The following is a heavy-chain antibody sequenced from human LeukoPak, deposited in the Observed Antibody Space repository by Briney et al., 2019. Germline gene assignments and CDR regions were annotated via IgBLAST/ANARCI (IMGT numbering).Heavy chain of an antibody. J-gene: IGHJ4*02. V-gene: IGHV3-74*01. Sequence: GGSLRLSCAASGFTFSSYCMHWVRQAPGKGLVWVSRINSDGSSTSYADSVKGRFTISRDNAKNTLYLQMNSLRAEDTAVYYCARGLSAPLLLWFGELYPSSIDYWGQGTLVTVSS. CDR1: GFTFSSYC. CDR3: ARGLSAPLLLWFGELYPSSIDY. CDR2: INSDGSST. D-gene: IGHD3-10*01.